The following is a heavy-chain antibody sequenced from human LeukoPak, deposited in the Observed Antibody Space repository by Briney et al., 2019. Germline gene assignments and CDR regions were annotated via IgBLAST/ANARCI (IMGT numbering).Heavy chain of an antibody. Sequence: SETLSLTCTVSGGSISSYYWSWIRQPPGKGLEWIGYIYYSGSTNYNPSLKSRVTISVDTSKNQFSLKLSSVTAADTAVYYCARFPIYYGSGSYFDYWGQGTLVTVSS. J-gene: IGHJ4*02. CDR3: ARFPIYYGSGSYFDY. CDR2: IYYSGST. V-gene: IGHV4-59*08. CDR1: GGSISSYY. D-gene: IGHD3-10*01.